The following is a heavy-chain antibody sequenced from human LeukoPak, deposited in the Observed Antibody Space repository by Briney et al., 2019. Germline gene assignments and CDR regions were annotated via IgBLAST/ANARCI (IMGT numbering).Heavy chain of an antibody. Sequence: GGSLRLSCAASGFALDDYTMHWVRQVPEKGLEWVSLINWDGGSTYYADFAKGRFIISRDNRKNSLYLQMNSLGSEDTALYYCTKDNKNRGGSGWYDYMDVWGKGTTVIVSS. CDR1: GFALDDYT. D-gene: IGHD6-19*01. J-gene: IGHJ6*03. CDR2: INWDGGST. CDR3: TKDNKNRGGSGWYDYMDV. V-gene: IGHV3-43*01.